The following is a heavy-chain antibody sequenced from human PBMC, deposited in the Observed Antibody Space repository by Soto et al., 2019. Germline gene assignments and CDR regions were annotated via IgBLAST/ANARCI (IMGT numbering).Heavy chain of an antibody. V-gene: IGHV4-30-4*01. CDR1: GGSISSGDYY. CDR2: IYYSGST. Sequence: SSETLSLTCTVSGGSISSGDYYWSWIRQPPGRGLEWIGYIYYSGSTYYNPSLKSRVTISVDTSKNQFSLKLSSVTAADTAVYYCAKGDIVVVPAAILYYYYGMDVWGQGTTVTVSS. D-gene: IGHD2-2*01. J-gene: IGHJ6*02. CDR3: AKGDIVVVPAAILYYYYGMDV.